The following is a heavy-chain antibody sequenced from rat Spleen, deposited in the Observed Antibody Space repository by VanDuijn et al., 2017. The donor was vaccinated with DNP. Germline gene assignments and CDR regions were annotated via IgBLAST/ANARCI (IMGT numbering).Heavy chain of an antibody. V-gene: IGHV5S11*01. CDR3: AREGIGTTWFAY. J-gene: IGHJ3*01. Sequence: EVQLVESGGGLVQPGGSLKLSCAASGFTFGDYNMAWVRQAPKKGLEWVTSISPSGGGTYYRDSVKGRFTISRDHAQRTLYLQRGSLRSEETANYYCAREGIGTTWFAYWGQGTLVTVSS. D-gene: IGHD1-5*01. CDR2: ISPSGGGT. CDR1: GFTFGDYN.